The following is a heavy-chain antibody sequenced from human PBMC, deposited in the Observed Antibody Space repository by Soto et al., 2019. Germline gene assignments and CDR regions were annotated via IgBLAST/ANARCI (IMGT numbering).Heavy chain of an antibody. CDR1: VGTFSSYT. J-gene: IGHJ4*02. D-gene: IGHD2-15*01. Sequence: QVQLVQSGAAVKKPGSSVKVSCKAAVGTFSSYTISWVRQAPGQGLEWMGRIIPILGIANYAQKFQGRVTINADKSTSTAYMELSSLRSEDTAVYYCAKEYGGTDGDYWGQGTLVAVSS. CDR3: AKEYGGTDGDY. V-gene: IGHV1-69*08. CDR2: IIPILGIA.